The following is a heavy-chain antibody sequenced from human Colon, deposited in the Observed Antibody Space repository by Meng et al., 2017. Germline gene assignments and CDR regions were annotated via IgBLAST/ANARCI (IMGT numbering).Heavy chain of an antibody. CDR3: ARELLATRPLDH. CDR2: VYSNGNS. V-gene: IGHV4-4*07. J-gene: IGHJ4*02. CDR1: GGSIPGYY. Sequence: SETLSLTCTVSGGSIPGYYWSWLRQPAGKGLEWIGRVYSNGNSNYNPSLQSRVTMSVDTTKNQLSLNLSSVTDADTAVYYCARELLATRPLDHWGQGTLVTVSS.